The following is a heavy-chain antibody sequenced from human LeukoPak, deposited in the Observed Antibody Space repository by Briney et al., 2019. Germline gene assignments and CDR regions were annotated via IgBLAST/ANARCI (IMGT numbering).Heavy chain of an antibody. V-gene: IGHV1-18*01. Sequence: ASVKVSCKASGYTFTSYGISWVRQAPRQGLEWMGWISAYNGNTNYAQKLQGRVTMTTDTSTSTAYMEMRSLRSDDTAVYYCARDSRPRLSGVIAVARGLLSDYWGQGTLVTVSS. CDR1: GYTFTSYG. CDR2: ISAYNGNT. CDR3: ARDSRPRLSGVIAVARGLLSDY. D-gene: IGHD6-19*01. J-gene: IGHJ4*02.